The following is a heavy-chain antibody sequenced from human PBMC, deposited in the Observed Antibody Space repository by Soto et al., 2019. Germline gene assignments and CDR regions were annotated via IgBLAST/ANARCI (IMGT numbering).Heavy chain of an antibody. D-gene: IGHD3-3*01. V-gene: IGHV4-34*01. CDR1: GGSFSGYY. J-gene: IGHJ6*02. CDR3: ARGPYDFWSGYPSKMGDV. Sequence: QVQLQQWGAGLLKPSETLSLTCAVYGGSFSGYYWSWIRQPPGKGLEWIGEINHSGSTNYNPSLKSRVTISVDTSKNQFSLKLSSVTAADTAVYYCARGPYDFWSGYPSKMGDVWDQGTTVTVSS. CDR2: INHSGST.